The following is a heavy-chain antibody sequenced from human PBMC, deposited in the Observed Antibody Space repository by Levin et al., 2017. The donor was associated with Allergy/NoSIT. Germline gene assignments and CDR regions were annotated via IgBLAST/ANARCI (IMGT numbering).Heavy chain of an antibody. CDR1: GFSLRTSGVG. D-gene: IGHD4-17*01. CDR3: AHRGITVTTAGAFDI. Sequence: ESGPTLVKPTQTLTLTCTFSGFSLRTSGVGVGWIRQPPGKALECLALIYWDDDTRYSSSLKNRLTITKDTSKNQVVLTMTNMDPVDTATYYCAHRGITVTTAGAFDIWGQGKMVTVSS. CDR2: IYWDDDT. V-gene: IGHV2-5*02. J-gene: IGHJ3*02.